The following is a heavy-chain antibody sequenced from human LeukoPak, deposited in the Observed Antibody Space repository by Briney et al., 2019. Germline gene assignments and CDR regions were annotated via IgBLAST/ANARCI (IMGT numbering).Heavy chain of an antibody. CDR3: ASGVVTAVLGY. D-gene: IGHD2-21*02. J-gene: IGHJ4*02. V-gene: IGHV1-69*05. Sequence: ASVKVSCKATGGTFSSYAISWVRQAPGQGLEWMGGIIPIFGTANYAQKFQGRVTITTGESTSTAYMELSSLRSEDTAVYYCASGVVTAVLGYWGQGTLVTVSS. CDR2: IIPIFGTA. CDR1: GGTFSSYA.